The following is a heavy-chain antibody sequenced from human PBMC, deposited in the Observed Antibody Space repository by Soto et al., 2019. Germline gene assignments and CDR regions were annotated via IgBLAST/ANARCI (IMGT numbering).Heavy chain of an antibody. Sequence: XGSLQISCVASEVTLSYYGVHGVRQSPGKGLEWVALIWNHGNTAYHADSVKGRFTVSRDNSRNTVYLQMNSLRAEDTAVYYCARLPYSSLLGGLDPWGRGTLVTAPQ. D-gene: IGHD6-13*01. CDR1: EVTLSYYG. CDR3: ARLPYSSLLGGLDP. V-gene: IGHV3-33*01. CDR2: IWNHGNTA. J-gene: IGHJ5*02.